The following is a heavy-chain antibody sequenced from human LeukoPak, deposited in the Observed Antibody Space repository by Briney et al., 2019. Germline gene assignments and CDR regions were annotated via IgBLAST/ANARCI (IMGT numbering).Heavy chain of an antibody. CDR1: GFTFSSYS. CDR2: ISSSSSYI. D-gene: IGHD2-2*01. V-gene: IGHV3-21*01. Sequence: PGGSLRLSCAASGFTFSSYSMNWVRQAPGKGLGWVSSISSSSSYIYYADSVKGRFTISRDNAKNSLYLQMNSLRAEDTAVYYCAREDCSSTSCYAGIGWYFDLWGRGTLVTVSS. J-gene: IGHJ2*01. CDR3: AREDCSSTSCYAGIGWYFDL.